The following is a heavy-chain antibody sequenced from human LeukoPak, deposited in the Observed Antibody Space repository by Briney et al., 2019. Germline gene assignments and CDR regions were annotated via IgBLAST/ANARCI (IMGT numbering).Heavy chain of an antibody. Sequence: PSETLSLTCAVSGYSISSGYYWGWIRQPPGKGLEWIGSIYHSGSTYYNPSPKSRVTISVDTSKNQFSLKLSSVTAADTAVYYCARSLDYSFDYWGQGTLVTVSS. CDR2: IYHSGST. D-gene: IGHD2-15*01. CDR1: GYSISSGYY. CDR3: ARSLDYSFDY. V-gene: IGHV4-38-2*01. J-gene: IGHJ4*02.